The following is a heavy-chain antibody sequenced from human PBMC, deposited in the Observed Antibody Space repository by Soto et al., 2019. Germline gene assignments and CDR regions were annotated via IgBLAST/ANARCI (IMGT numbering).Heavy chain of an antibody. CDR3: AIVTSMVRVVIDKGFDP. J-gene: IGHJ5*02. Sequence: QVPLVQSGAEVKKPGSSVTVSCKASGGTFSSYAIHWVRQAPGQGLEWMGGIIPMYGPAKYAQRFQGRVTITADESTPTVYMDLTILTARDTAVYYCAIVTSMVRVVIDKGFDPWGHGTQVTVYS. CDR1: GGTFSSYA. V-gene: IGHV1-69*01. D-gene: IGHD3-10*01. CDR2: IIPMYGPA.